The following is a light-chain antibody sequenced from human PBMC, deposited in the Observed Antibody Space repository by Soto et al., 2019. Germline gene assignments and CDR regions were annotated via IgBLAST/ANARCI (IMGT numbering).Light chain of an antibody. J-gene: IGKJ1*01. V-gene: IGKV3-11*01. CDR1: QSISTY. CDR3: QHRSSWPLT. Sequence: EIVLTQSPATLSLSPGERATLSCRASQSISTYLAWYQQKPGQAPRLLIYDASNRAPGIPARISGRGSGTDFTLTISSLEPEDFAIYYCQHRSSWPLTVGQGTKVDIK. CDR2: DAS.